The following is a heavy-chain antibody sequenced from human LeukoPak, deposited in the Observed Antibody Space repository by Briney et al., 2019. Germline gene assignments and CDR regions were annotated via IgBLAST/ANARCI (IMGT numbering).Heavy chain of an antibody. D-gene: IGHD6-19*01. Sequence: SDTLSLTCTVAGPSISSYYWRWIRHPPGKGLEWIGYIYTSGSTKYNPRLNSRVTISVDTSKNQFSMKLSSVTAADTAVYYFARYNRRSSGYRCYHYYMDVWGKGTTVTVSS. J-gene: IGHJ6*03. CDR3: ARYNRRSSGYRCYHYYMDV. CDR1: GPSISSYY. V-gene: IGHV4-4*09. CDR2: IYTSGST.